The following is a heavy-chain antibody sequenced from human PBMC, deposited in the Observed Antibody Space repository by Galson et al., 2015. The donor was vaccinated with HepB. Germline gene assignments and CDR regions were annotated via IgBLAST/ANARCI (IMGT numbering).Heavy chain of an antibody. V-gene: IGHV1-46*01. CDR1: GYTFSTYY. J-gene: IGHJ3*02. CDR2: INPSGGRT. Sequence: SVKVSCKASGYTFSTYYIHWVRQAPGQGLEWMGIINPSGGRTTYAQKFQDRATMTRDTSTSTVYMELSSLRSEDPAVYYCATIRVGYCITTSCKADDFDIWGQGTMVTVSS. CDR3: ATIRVGYCITTSCKADDFDI. D-gene: IGHD2-2*01.